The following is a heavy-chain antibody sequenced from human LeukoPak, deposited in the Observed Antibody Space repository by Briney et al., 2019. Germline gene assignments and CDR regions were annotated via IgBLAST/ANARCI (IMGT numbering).Heavy chain of an antibody. Sequence: SQTLSLTCTVSNGSISSGSYYWSWIRQPAGKGLEWIGRIYTSGSTNYNPSLKSRVTISVDTSKNQFSLKLSSVTAADTAVYYCARSGSSPYIPHYWGQGTLVTVSS. CDR2: IYTSGST. J-gene: IGHJ4*02. D-gene: IGHD1-26*01. CDR1: NGSISSGSYY. CDR3: ARSGSSPYIPHY. V-gene: IGHV4-61*02.